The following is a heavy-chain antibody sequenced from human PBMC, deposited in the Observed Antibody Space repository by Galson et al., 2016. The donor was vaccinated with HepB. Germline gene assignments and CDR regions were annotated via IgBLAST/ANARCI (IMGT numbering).Heavy chain of an antibody. CDR2: IFYTGTT. D-gene: IGHD1-7*01. J-gene: IGHJ5*02. CDR3: ARTPFHITGTYNWFDP. V-gene: IGHV4-59*01. CDR1: VSSSSAA. Sequence: VSSSSAAWNWIRQPPGKGLEWIGHIFYTGTTTYNPSLKSRVTIAVLTSKNQFSLKLTSVTAADTAVYYCARTPFHITGTYNWFDPWGPGTLVTVSS.